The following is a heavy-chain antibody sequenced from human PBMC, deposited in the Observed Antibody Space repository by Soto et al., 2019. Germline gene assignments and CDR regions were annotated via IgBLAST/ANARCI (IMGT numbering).Heavy chain of an antibody. CDR2: IWYDGSNK. J-gene: IGHJ6*02. Sequence: QVQLVESGGGVVQPGRSLRLSCAASGFTFSSYGMHWVRQAPGKGLEWVAVIWYDGSNKYYADSVKGRFTISRDNSKNTLYLQMNSLRAEDTAVYYCARDGGGYDWFYYYGMDVWGQGTTVTVSS. V-gene: IGHV3-33*01. CDR3: ARDGGGYDWFYYYGMDV. CDR1: GFTFSSYG. D-gene: IGHD5-12*01.